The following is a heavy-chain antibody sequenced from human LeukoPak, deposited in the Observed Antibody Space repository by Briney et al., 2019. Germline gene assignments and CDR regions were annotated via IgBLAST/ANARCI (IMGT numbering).Heavy chain of an antibody. CDR1: GGTFSSYA. CDR2: IITIFGTA. CDR3: ASLGYSGYDCAGMDV. Sequence: SVKVSCKASGGTFSSYAISWVRQAPGQGLEWMGGIITIFGTAIYAQKFQGRVTITADESTSTAYMELSSLRSEDTAVYYCASLGYSGYDCAGMDVWGQGTTVTV. D-gene: IGHD5-12*01. V-gene: IGHV1-69*13. J-gene: IGHJ6*02.